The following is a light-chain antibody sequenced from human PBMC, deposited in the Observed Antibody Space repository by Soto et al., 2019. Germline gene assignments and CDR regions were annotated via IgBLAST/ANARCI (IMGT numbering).Light chain of an antibody. J-gene: IGKJ1*01. CDR3: QQYNNWPRT. Sequence: EIVMTQSPATLSVSPGERATLSCRASQSVSSNLAWYHQKPGQAPRLLIYGTSTWATGIPVRFSGSGSGTEFTLTISRLQSEDFAVYYCQQYNNWPRTFGQGTKVEIK. CDR1: QSVSSN. CDR2: GTS. V-gene: IGKV3-15*01.